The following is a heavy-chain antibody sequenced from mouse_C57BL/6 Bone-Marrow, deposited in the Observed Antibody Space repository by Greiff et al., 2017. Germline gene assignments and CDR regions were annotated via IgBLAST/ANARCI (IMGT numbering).Heavy chain of an antibody. CDR1: GFNITDDY. CDR2: IDPDNGDT. V-gene: IGHV14-4*01. Sequence: EVQLQQSGAELVRPGASVKLSCTASGFNITDDYMHWVKQRPEQGLEWIGWIDPDNGDTEYATKFQGKATITADTSSNTAYLQLSSLTSEDTAVYCCTQESYGSYCFDYWGRGTTLTVSS. D-gene: IGHD1-1*01. CDR3: TQESYGSYCFDY. J-gene: IGHJ2*01.